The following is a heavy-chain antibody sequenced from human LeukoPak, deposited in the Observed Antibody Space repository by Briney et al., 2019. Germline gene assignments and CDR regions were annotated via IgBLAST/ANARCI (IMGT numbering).Heavy chain of an antibody. J-gene: IGHJ6*03. Sequence: ASVKVSCKASGYTFTSYGISWGRQAPGQGLEWMGWISAYNGNTNYAQKIQGRVTMTTDTSTSTAYMELRSLRSDDTAVYYCARAGGYYYYYYMDVWGKGTTVTVSS. CDR3: ARAGGYYYYYYMDV. V-gene: IGHV1-18*01. CDR1: GYTFTSYG. CDR2: ISAYNGNT. D-gene: IGHD6-25*01.